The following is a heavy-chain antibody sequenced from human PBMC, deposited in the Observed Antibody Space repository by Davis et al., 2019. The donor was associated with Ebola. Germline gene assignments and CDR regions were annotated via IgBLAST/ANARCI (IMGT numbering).Heavy chain of an antibody. J-gene: IGHJ6*02. CDR2: IKQDGSEK. D-gene: IGHD3-3*01. Sequence: PGGSLRLSCAASGFTFSSYAMHWVRQAPGKGLEWVANIKQDGSEKYYVDSVKGRFTISRDNAKNSLYLQMNSLRAEDTAVYYCARDWGQYDFWSGYYRYYYYGMDVWGQGTTVTVSS. V-gene: IGHV3-7*01. CDR3: ARDWGQYDFWSGYYRYYYYGMDV. CDR1: GFTFSSYA.